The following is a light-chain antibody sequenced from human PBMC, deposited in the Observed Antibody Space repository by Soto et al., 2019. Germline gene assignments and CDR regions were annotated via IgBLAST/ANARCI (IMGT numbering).Light chain of an antibody. CDR3: QKYDRAPFT. Sequence: DIQMTQSPSSLSAYLGDRVTTTCRASQGISNYLAWYQQKPGRLPKLLLFGASTLQSGVPARFSGSGSGTLFTLTINGLLPEDVATYYCQKYDRAPFTFGPGTKVDI. CDR1: QGISNY. V-gene: IGKV1-27*01. J-gene: IGKJ3*01. CDR2: GAS.